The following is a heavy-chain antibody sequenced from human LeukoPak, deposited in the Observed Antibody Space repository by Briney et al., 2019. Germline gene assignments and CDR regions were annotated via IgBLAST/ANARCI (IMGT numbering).Heavy chain of an antibody. CDR2: ISSNGYI. J-gene: IGHJ6*03. CDR1: GFTFSNYA. Sequence: PGGSLRLSCVASGFTFSNYAMTWVRQAPGKGLEWVSGISSNGYIHYADSVKGRFTVSRDNAENSLYLQMNSLRAEDTAVYYCARLPGYYYYYYYMDVWGKGTTVTVSS. CDR3: ARLPGYYYYYYYMDV. V-gene: IGHV3-21*01.